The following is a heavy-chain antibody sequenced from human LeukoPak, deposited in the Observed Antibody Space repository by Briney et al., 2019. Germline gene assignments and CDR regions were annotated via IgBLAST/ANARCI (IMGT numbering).Heavy chain of an antibody. CDR3: ARELTTVTSAGFDP. V-gene: IGHV4-39*02. CDR2: IYYSGST. CDR1: GGSISSSSYY. Sequence: PSETLSLTCTVSGGSISSSSYYWGWIRQPPGKGLEWIGSIYYSGSTCYNPSLKSRVTISVDTSKNQFSLKLSSVTAADTAVYYCARELTTVTSAGFDPWGQGTLVTVSS. J-gene: IGHJ5*02. D-gene: IGHD4-17*01.